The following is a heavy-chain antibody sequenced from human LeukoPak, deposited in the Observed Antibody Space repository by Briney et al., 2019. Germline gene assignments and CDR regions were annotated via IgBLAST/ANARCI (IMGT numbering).Heavy chain of an antibody. CDR2: INPNSGGT. Sequence: ASVKVSCKASGYTFTGYYMHWVRQAPGQGLEWMGWINPNSGGTNYAQKFQGWVTMTRDTSISTAYMEPSRLRSDDTAVYYCARASPSGSSTWGHFDYWGQGTLVTVSS. J-gene: IGHJ4*02. V-gene: IGHV1-2*04. D-gene: IGHD1-26*01. CDR1: GYTFTGYY. CDR3: ARASPSGSSTWGHFDY.